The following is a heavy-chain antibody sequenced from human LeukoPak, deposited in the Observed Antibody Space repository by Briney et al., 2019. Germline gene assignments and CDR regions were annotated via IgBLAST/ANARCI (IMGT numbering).Heavy chain of an antibody. CDR1: GFTFSSYE. CDR3: ARDKGYLAFDY. CDR2: ISSSGSTR. V-gene: IGHV3-48*03. D-gene: IGHD2-15*01. J-gene: IGHJ4*02. Sequence: GGSLRLSCAASGFTFSSYEMNWVRQAPGKGLEWVSYISSSGSTRHYADSVKGRFTISRDNAKNSVFLQMNSLRAEDTAVYYCARDKGYLAFDYWGQGTLVTVSS.